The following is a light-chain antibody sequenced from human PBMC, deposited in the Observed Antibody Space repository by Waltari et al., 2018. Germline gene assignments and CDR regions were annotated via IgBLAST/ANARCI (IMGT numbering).Light chain of an antibody. CDR2: DAS. J-gene: IGKJ2*01. CDR1: QSVTSY. CDR3: QQRSNWPPRYT. Sequence: EIVLTQSPATLSLSPGERATLSCRSSQSVTSYLAWYQQNPGQAPRILIYDASNRATGIPARFSGSGSGTDFTLTISSLEPEDFAVYYCQQRSNWPPRYTFGQGTKLEIK. V-gene: IGKV3-11*01.